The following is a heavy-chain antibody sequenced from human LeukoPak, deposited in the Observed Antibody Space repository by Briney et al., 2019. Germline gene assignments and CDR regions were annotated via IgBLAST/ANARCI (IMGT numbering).Heavy chain of an antibody. V-gene: IGHV4-30-4*01. D-gene: IGHD5-24*01. CDR2: IYYSGST. CDR3: ARGKWLQLRDYYYYGLDV. CDR1: GASISSDDYY. J-gene: IGHJ6*02. Sequence: PSETLSLTCTVSGASISSDDYYWTWIRQPPGRGLEWIGYIYYSGSTNYNPSLKSRVTISVDTSKNQFSLKLSSVTAADTAVYYCARGKWLQLRDYYYYGLDVWGQGTTVTVSS.